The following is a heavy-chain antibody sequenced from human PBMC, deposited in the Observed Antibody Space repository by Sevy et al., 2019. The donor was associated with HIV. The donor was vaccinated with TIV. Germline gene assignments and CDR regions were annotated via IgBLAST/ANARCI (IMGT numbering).Heavy chain of an antibody. Sequence: GGSLRLSCAASGFTFSNYGMHWVRQAPGKGLEWVAIIWYDGTNKYYADSVKGRFTISRDNSKNTLYLQMNSLRAEDTAVYYSASEGIAVAGAGLFDYWGQGTLVTVSS. D-gene: IGHD6-19*01. CDR3: ASEGIAVAGAGLFDY. V-gene: IGHV3-33*08. CDR2: IWYDGTNK. CDR1: GFTFSNYG. J-gene: IGHJ4*02.